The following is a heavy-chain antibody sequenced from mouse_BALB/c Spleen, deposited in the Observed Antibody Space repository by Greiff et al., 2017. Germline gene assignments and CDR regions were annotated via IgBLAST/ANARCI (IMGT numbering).Heavy chain of an antibody. Sequence: QVQLKESGAELVRPGVSVKISCKGSGYTFTDYAMHWVKQSHAKSLEWIGVISTYYGDASYNQKFKGKATMTVDKSSSTAYMELARLTSEDSAIYYCARSGTTVVADYWGQGTTLTVSS. V-gene: IGHV1S137*01. J-gene: IGHJ2*01. CDR3: ARSGTTVVADY. CDR2: ISTYYGDA. D-gene: IGHD1-1*01. CDR1: GYTFTDYA.